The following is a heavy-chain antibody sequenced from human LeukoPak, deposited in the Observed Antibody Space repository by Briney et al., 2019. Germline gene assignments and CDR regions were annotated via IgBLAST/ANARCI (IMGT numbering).Heavy chain of an antibody. CDR3: AKTDYGNYIDY. D-gene: IGHD4-17*01. J-gene: IGHJ4*02. CDR2: IKQDGSEK. Sequence: GGSLRLSCAASGFTFSSYWMSWVRQAPGKGLEWVANIKQDGSEKYYVDSVKGRFTISRDNAKNSLYLQMNSLRAEDTAVYYCAKTDYGNYIDYWGQGTLVTVSS. V-gene: IGHV3-7*01. CDR1: GFTFSSYW.